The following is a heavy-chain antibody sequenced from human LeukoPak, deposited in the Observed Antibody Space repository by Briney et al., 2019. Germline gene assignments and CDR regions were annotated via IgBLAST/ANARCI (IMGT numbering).Heavy chain of an antibody. V-gene: IGHV3-48*03. J-gene: IGHJ4*02. CDR3: ARGPSVYFDY. D-gene: IGHD3-10*01. CDR2: ISSSGSTI. Sequence: GGSLRLSCAASGFTFSSYEMNWVRQAPGKGLEWVSYISSSGSTIYYADSVKGRFTISRDNAKNSLYLQMNSPRAEDTAVYYCARGPSVYFDYWGQGTLVTVSS. CDR1: GFTFSSYE.